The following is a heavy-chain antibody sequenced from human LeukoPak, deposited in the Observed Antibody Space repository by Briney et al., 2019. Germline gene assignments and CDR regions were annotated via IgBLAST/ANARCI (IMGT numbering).Heavy chain of an antibody. J-gene: IGHJ4*02. CDR1: GFIFSDYY. D-gene: IGHD5-24*01. Sequence: GGSLRLSCATSGFIFSDYYMSWIRQAPGKGLEWVSYIGSRSNTIYYADSVKGRFTISRDNAKNSLYLQMNSLRAEDTAVYYCAGDGRNGYNMDYWGQGTLVTVSS. V-gene: IGHV3-11*04. CDR2: IGSRSNTI. CDR3: AGDGRNGYNMDY.